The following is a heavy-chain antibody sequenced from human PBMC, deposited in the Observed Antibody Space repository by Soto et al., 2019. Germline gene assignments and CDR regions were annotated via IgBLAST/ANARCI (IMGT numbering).Heavy chain of an antibody. CDR2: ISDSGST. CDR1: GFTFSSYA. CDR3: ARVRREYSSSSALFDY. V-gene: IGHV3-21*01. Sequence: GGSLRLSCAASGFTFSSYAMSWVRQAPGKGLEWVSTISDSGSTYYADSVKGRFTISRDNAKNSLYLQMNSLRAEDTAVYYCARVRREYSSSSALFDYWGQGTLVTVSS. J-gene: IGHJ4*02. D-gene: IGHD6-6*01.